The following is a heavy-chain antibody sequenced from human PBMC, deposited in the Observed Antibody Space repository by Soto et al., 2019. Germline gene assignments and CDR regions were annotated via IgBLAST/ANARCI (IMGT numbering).Heavy chain of an antibody. Sequence: QVQLVESGGGVVQPGRSLRLSCAASGFTFSSYGMHWVRQAPGKGLEWVAVISYDGSNKYYADSVKGRFTISRDNSKNTLYLQMNSLRAEDTAVYYCAKDRVWGYYDSSGTYYFDYWGQGTLVTVSS. D-gene: IGHD3-22*01. V-gene: IGHV3-30*18. CDR1: GFTFSSYG. J-gene: IGHJ4*02. CDR2: ISYDGSNK. CDR3: AKDRVWGYYDSSGTYYFDY.